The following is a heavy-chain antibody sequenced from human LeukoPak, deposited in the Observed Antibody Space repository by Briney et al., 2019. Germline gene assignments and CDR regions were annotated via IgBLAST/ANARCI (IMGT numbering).Heavy chain of an antibody. CDR3: AREESESSGHWD. CDR1: EFTFSSYS. V-gene: IGHV3-7*01. CDR2: IKQAGSEK. J-gene: IGHJ4*02. Sequence: PGGSLRLSCAASEFTFSSYSMNWVRQAPGKGLEWVANIKQAGSEKNYVDSVKGRFTISRDNAKNSLYLQMNSLRVEDTAVYYCAREESESSGHWDWGQGTLVTVSS. D-gene: IGHD3-22*01.